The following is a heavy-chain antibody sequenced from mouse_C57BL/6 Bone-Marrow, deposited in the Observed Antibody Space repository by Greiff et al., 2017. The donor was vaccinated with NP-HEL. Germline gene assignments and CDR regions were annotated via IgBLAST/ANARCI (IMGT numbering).Heavy chain of an antibody. CDR2: ISDGGSYT. D-gene: IGHD2-3*01. J-gene: IGHJ2*01. Sequence: EVQGVESGGGLVKPGGSLKLSCAASGFTFSSYAMSWVRQTPEKRLEWVATISDGGSYTYYPDNVKGRFTISRDNAKNNLYLQMSHLKSEDTAMYYCARDRYDWGQGTTLTVSS. V-gene: IGHV5-4*01. CDR3: ARDRYD. CDR1: GFTFSSYA.